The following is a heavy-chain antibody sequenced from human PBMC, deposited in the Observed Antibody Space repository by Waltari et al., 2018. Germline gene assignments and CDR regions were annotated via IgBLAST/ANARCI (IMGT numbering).Heavy chain of an antibody. CDR1: GGTFSSYA. CDR2: IIPIFGTA. CDR3: ASPNYDSSGYVDAFDI. V-gene: IGHV1-69*05. Sequence: QVQLVQSGAEVKKPGSSVKVSCTASGGTFSSYAISWVRQAPGQGLEWMGGIIPIFGTANYAQKFQGRVTITTDESTSTAYMELSSLRSEDTAVYYCASPNYDSSGYVDAFDIWGQGTMVTVSS. D-gene: IGHD3-22*01. J-gene: IGHJ3*02.